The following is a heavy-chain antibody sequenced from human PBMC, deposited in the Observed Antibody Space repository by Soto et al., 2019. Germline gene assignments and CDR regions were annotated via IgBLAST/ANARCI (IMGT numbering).Heavy chain of an antibody. J-gene: IGHJ6*02. Sequence: QLQLQESGPGLVKPSETLSLTCTVSSASISSSSYTWGWIRQPPGKGLEWIGSIYYSGSTYYNPSLYXRVTVSVDTSKXQXSLXVTSVTAAETAVYYCARLHGYCISSSCHGHYAMDVWGQGTTVTVSS. CDR2: IYYSGST. CDR3: ARLHGYCISSSCHGHYAMDV. CDR1: SASISSSSYT. V-gene: IGHV4-39*01. D-gene: IGHD2-2*01.